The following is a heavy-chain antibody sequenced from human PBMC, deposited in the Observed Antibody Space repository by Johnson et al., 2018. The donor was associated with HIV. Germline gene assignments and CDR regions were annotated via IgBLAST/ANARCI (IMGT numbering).Heavy chain of an antibody. Sequence: MQLVESGGGLVQPGGSLRLSCAASGFTFNRHAMSWVRQTPGKGLEWVSGLSSSGGSTYYADSGKARFTISRDNSKNTLYLQMTSLGAGDTAVYYCAKDKARWELLASDIWGQGTMVTVSS. V-gene: IGHV3-23*04. CDR1: GFTFNRHA. D-gene: IGHD1-26*01. CDR2: LSSSGGST. CDR3: AKDKARWELLASDI. J-gene: IGHJ3*02.